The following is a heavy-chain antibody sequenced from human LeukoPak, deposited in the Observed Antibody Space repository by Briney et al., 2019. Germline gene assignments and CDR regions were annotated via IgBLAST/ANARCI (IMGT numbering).Heavy chain of an antibody. CDR3: AKDGRFSGSPYFYYMDV. V-gene: IGHV3-11*01. Sequence: GGSLRLSCAASGFTFNVYYMSWIRQAPGKGLEWVSYISSSGTTMYYADSVKGRFTISRDNAKNSLYLQMNSLRAEDTALYYCAKDGRFSGSPYFYYMDVWGKGTTITVS. CDR1: GFTFNVYY. CDR2: ISSSGTTM. J-gene: IGHJ6*03. D-gene: IGHD1-26*01.